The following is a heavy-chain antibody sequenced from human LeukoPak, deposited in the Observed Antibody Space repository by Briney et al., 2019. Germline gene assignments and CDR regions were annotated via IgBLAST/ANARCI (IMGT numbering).Heavy chain of an antibody. D-gene: IGHD3-10*01. CDR3: VKVAKYYYGPETYYFFEH. V-gene: IGHV3-7*01. J-gene: IGHJ4*02. CDR2: INQDGTEK. Sequence: QTGGSLRLSCAASEFSVGSNYMTWVRQLPGKGLEWVANINQDGTEKYYVDSVKGRFTISRDNAKNSLELQMNSLRVEDAGIYSCVKVAKYYYGPETYYFFEHWGQGTPVTASS. CDR1: EFSVGSNY.